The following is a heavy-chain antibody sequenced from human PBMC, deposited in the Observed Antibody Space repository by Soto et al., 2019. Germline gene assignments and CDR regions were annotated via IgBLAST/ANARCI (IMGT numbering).Heavy chain of an antibody. Sequence: QITLKESGPTLVKPTQTLTLTCTFSGFSLSTSGVGVGWIRQPPGKALEWLALIYWDDDKRYSPSLKSRLTMTKDTSKNQVVLTMTNMDPVETAKYYCAHSVSGGSVGLAYGPYNWFDPWGQGTLVTVSS. CDR3: AHSVSGGSVGLAYGPYNWFDP. CDR2: IYWDDDK. CDR1: GFSLSTSGVG. V-gene: IGHV2-5*02. D-gene: IGHD2-15*01. J-gene: IGHJ5*02.